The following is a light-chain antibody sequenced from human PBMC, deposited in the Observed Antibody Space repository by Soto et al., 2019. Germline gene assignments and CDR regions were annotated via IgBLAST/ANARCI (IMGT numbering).Light chain of an antibody. Sequence: QSALTQPPSLSGTPGQRVTLSCCGSNSNIGRYSVNWYQHFPGTAPKILIYSDDERPSGVPDRFSGSKSGTSASLAISGLQSEDEAEYYCAAWDDNLNGPLFGGGTKVTVL. CDR3: AAWDDNLNGPL. J-gene: IGLJ3*02. CDR1: NSNIGRYS. CDR2: SDD. V-gene: IGLV1-44*01.